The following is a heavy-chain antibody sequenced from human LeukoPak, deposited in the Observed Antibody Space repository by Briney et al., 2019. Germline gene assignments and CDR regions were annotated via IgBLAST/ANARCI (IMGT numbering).Heavy chain of an antibody. Sequence: SETLSLTCTVSGRSISSSSHYWGWIRQPPGKGLEWIGSMYYSGGTYYNPSLKSRVTISIDTSRNQFSLKLNSVTAADTAVYYCARLVRYCSTNSCYPFDYWGQGTLVTVSS. J-gene: IGHJ4*02. CDR2: MYYSGGT. V-gene: IGHV4-39*01. CDR3: ARLVRYCSTNSCYPFDY. CDR1: GRSISSSSHY. D-gene: IGHD2-2*01.